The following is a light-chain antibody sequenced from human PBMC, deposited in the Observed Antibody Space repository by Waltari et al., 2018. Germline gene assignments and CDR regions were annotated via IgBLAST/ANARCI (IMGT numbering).Light chain of an antibody. CDR3: QHDDNLPKFA. V-gene: IGKV1-33*01. J-gene: IGKJ3*01. CDR1: QAITNY. CDR2: DAS. Sequence: IQLTQSPFSLSASIGDRVSITCQSSQAITNYLNWYQQKPGKAPKLLIHDASKLEEGVPSRFSVRQSGTHFTLTIRGLQPGDVATYYDQHDDNLPKFAFGPGTTVHIK.